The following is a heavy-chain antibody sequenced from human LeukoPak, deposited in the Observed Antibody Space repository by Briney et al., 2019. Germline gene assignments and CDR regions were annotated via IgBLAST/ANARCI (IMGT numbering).Heavy chain of an antibody. CDR2: IYYSGST. CDR3: ARSPYEGVRGESPFDY. Sequence: PSQTLSLTCTVSGGSISSGDYYWRWIRQPPGKGLEWIGYIYYSGSTYYNPSLKSRVTISVDTSKNQFSLKLSSVTAADTAVYYCARSPYEGVRGESPFDYWGQGTLVTVSS. D-gene: IGHD3-16*01. J-gene: IGHJ4*02. V-gene: IGHV4-30-4*08. CDR1: GGSISSGDYY.